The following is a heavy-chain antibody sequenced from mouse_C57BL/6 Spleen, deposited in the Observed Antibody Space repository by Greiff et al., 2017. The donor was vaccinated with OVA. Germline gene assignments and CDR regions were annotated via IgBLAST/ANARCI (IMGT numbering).Heavy chain of an antibody. CDR1: GYALSSSW. CDR2: IYPGDGDT. V-gene: IGHV1-82*01. Sequence: QVQLQQSGPELVKPGASVKISCKASGYALSSSWMNWVKQRPGKGLEWIGRIYPGDGDTNYNGKFKGKATLTADKSSSTAYMQLSSLTSEDSAVYFCASPFYGSSYPWFAYWGQGTLVTVSA. D-gene: IGHD1-1*01. J-gene: IGHJ3*01. CDR3: ASPFYGSSYPWFAY.